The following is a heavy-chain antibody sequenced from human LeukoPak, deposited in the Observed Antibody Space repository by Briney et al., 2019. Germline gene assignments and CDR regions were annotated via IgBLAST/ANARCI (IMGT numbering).Heavy chain of an antibody. Sequence: GGSLRLSCAASGFTFSDYSMTWIRQAPGKGLEWISYISSIGSTAYYADSVKGRFTIFGDYAKNSVYLAMNSLRAEDTAVYYCARWDLGGNYYYIHSWGQGTLVTVSS. CDR3: ARWDLGGNYYYIHS. V-gene: IGHV3-11*04. J-gene: IGHJ4*02. CDR1: GFTFSDYS. CDR2: ISSIGSTA. D-gene: IGHD3-10*01.